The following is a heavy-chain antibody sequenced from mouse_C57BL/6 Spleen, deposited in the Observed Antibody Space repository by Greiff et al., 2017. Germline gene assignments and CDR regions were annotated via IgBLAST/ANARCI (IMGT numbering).Heavy chain of an antibody. CDR2: INPNNGGT. CDR1: GYTFTDYY. CDR3: AYGYDWFAY. V-gene: IGHV1-26*01. Sequence: VQLQQSGPELVKPGASVKISCKASGYTFTDYYMNWVKQSHGKSLEWIGDINPNNGGTSYNQKFKGKATLTVDKSSSTAYMELRSLTSEDSAVYYCAYGYDWFAYWGQGTLVTVSA. D-gene: IGHD2-2*01. J-gene: IGHJ3*01.